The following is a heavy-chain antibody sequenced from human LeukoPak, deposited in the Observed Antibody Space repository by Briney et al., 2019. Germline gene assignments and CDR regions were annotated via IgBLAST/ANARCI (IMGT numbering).Heavy chain of an antibody. CDR2: IIPIFGTA. V-gene: IGHV1-69*13. CDR1: GGTFSSYA. D-gene: IGHD3-22*01. J-gene: IGHJ3*02. CDR3: ARVYERSSSGYYYESWGAFDI. Sequence: SVKVPCKASGGTFSSYAISWVRQAPGQGLEWMGGIIPIFGTANYAQKFQGRVTITADESTSTAYMELSSLRSEDTAVYYCARVYERSSSGYYYESWGAFDIWGQGTMVTVSS.